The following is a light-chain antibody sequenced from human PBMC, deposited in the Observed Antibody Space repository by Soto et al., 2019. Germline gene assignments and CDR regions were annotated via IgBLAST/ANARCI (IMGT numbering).Light chain of an antibody. Sequence: EIVLTQSPATQSLSPGERATLSCRASQSASSYLAWYQQKPGQAPRLLIYDASNRATGIPARFSGSGSGTDFTLTISSLEPEDFAVYYCQQRSNCLTFGGGTKVEIK. CDR2: DAS. CDR1: QSASSY. CDR3: QQRSNCLT. J-gene: IGKJ4*01. V-gene: IGKV3-11*01.